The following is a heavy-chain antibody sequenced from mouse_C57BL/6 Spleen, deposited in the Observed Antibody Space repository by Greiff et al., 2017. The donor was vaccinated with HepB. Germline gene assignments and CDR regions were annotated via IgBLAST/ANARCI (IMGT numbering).Heavy chain of an antibody. J-gene: IGHJ2*01. D-gene: IGHD2-1*01. CDR3: TRDYYGNGYFDY. Sequence: EVMLVESGEGLVKPGGSLKLSCAASGFTFSSYAMSWVRQTPEKRLEWVAYISSGGDYIYYADTVKGRFTISRDNARNTLYLQMSSLKSEDTAMYYCTRDYYGNGYFDYWGQGTTLTVSS. CDR2: ISSGGDYI. V-gene: IGHV5-9-1*02. CDR1: GFTFSSYA.